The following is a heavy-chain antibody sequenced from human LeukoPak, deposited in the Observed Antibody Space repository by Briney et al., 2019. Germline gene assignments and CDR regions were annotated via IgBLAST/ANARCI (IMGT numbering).Heavy chain of an antibody. CDR3: ARGRWFDP. J-gene: IGHJ5*02. Sequence: PGGSLRLSCAASGFTFSSYAMSWVRQSPGKGLEWVSAISGGSTSTYYADSVKGRITISRDNSKNTLYLQMNSLRAEDTAVYYCARGRWFDPWGQGTLVTVSS. CDR1: GFTFSSYA. CDR2: ISGGSTST. V-gene: IGHV3-23*01.